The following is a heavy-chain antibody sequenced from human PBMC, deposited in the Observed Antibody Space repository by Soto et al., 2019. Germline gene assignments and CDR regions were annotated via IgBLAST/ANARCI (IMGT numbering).Heavy chain of an antibody. Sequence: QVQLVESGGGVVQPGRSLRLSCAASGFTFSSYAMHWVRQAPGKGLEWVAVISYDGSNKYYADSVKGRFTISRDNSKNTLYLQMHSLRAEDTAVYYCARDVAVAGTYGMDVWGQGTTVTVSS. CDR3: ARDVAVAGTYGMDV. CDR1: GFTFSSYA. J-gene: IGHJ6*02. CDR2: ISYDGSNK. D-gene: IGHD6-19*01. V-gene: IGHV3-30-3*01.